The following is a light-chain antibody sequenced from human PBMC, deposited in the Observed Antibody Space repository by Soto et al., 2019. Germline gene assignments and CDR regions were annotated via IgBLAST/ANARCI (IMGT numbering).Light chain of an antibody. Sequence: QSALTQPASVSGSPGQSITISCTGTTSDVGRYNYVSWYQQHPGKAPKLIIYDVSNRPSGVSNRFSGSKAGNTASLTISWLQAEAEADFYCNTYTSSSTSVFGAGNMLTVL. J-gene: IGLJ1*01. CDR3: NTYTSSSTSV. CDR1: TSDVGRYNY. V-gene: IGLV2-14*01. CDR2: DVS.